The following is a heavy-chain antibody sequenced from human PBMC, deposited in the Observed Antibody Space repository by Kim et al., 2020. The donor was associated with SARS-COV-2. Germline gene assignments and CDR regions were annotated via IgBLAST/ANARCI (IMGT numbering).Heavy chain of an antibody. CDR3: ARVHSTLDYDILTGYLPAGFDY. CDR1: GYTFTSYA. J-gene: IGHJ4*02. Sequence: ASVKVSCKASGYTFTSYAMHWVRQAPGQRLEWMGWINAGNGNTKYSQKFQGRVTITRDTSASTAYMELSSLRSEDTAVYYCARVHSTLDYDILTGYLPAGFDYWGQGTLVTVSS. CDR2: INAGNGNT. V-gene: IGHV1-3*01. D-gene: IGHD3-9*01.